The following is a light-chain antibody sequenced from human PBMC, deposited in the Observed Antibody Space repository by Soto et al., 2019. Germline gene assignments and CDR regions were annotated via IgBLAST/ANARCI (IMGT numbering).Light chain of an antibody. V-gene: IGLV2-8*01. J-gene: IGLJ1*01. Sequence: QSVLTQPPSGSGSPGQAVTIFCTGTSSDVGRYNYVSWYQQHPGKAPKLMISEVNKRASGVPDRFSGSKSGNTASLTVSGLQAEDEADYYCSSYAGTPFVFGTGTKVTVL. CDR3: SSYAGTPFV. CDR2: EVN. CDR1: SSDVGRYNY.